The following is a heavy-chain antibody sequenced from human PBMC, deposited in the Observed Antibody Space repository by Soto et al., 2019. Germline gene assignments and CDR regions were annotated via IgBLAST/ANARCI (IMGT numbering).Heavy chain of an antibody. CDR3: ARDYDFWSGSLASFDY. D-gene: IGHD3-3*01. J-gene: IGHJ4*02. V-gene: IGHV3-33*01. Sequence: GSLRLSCAAAGFTFSSYGMHWVRQAPGKGLEWVAVIWYDGSNKYYADSVKGRFTISRDNSKNTLYLQMNSLRAEDTAVYYCARDYDFWSGSLASFDYWGQGT. CDR1: GFTFSSYG. CDR2: IWYDGSNK.